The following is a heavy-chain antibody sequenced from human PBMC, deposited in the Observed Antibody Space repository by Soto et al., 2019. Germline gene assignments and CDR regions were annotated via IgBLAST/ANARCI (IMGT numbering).Heavy chain of an antibody. Sequence: QVQLVESGGGLVKPGGSLRLSCAASGFTFSEYYMSWIRQAPGKGLEWVSYISPSGGTIYYADSVKGRFTLSRDNAKNSLYLQMNSLRAEDTAVYLCVRVGYAYGNDPWGQGTLVAVSS. D-gene: IGHD3-10*01. CDR2: ISPSGGTI. CDR3: VRVGYAYGNDP. CDR1: GFTFSEYY. V-gene: IGHV3-11*01. J-gene: IGHJ5*02.